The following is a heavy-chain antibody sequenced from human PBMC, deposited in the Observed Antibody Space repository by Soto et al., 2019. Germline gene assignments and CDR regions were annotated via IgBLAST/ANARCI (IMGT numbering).Heavy chain of an antibody. Sequence: ASVKVSCKASGYTFTSYGISWVRQAPGQGLEWLGWIIAYNGNRNYAQKLQGRVTMTTDTSTSTAYMELRSLRSDDTAVYYCARQVALYYDFWSGYYKGDAFDIWG. CDR3: ARQVALYYDFWSGYYKGDAFDI. CDR1: GYTFTSYG. D-gene: IGHD3-3*01. CDR2: IIAYNGNR. V-gene: IGHV1-18*01. J-gene: IGHJ3*02.